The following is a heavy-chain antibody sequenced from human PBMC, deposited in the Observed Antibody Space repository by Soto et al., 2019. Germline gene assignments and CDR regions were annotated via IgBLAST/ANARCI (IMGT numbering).Heavy chain of an antibody. V-gene: IGHV3-49*03. Sequence: GGSLRLSCTASGFTFGDYAMSWFRQAPGKGLEWVGFIRSKAYGGTTEYAASVKGRFTISRDDSKSIAYLQMNSLKTEDTAVYYCTRDLQYYYDSSGYPAKDNWFDPWGQGTLVTVSS. CDR2: IRSKAYGGTT. J-gene: IGHJ5*02. CDR1: GFTFGDYA. CDR3: TRDLQYYYDSSGYPAKDNWFDP. D-gene: IGHD3-22*01.